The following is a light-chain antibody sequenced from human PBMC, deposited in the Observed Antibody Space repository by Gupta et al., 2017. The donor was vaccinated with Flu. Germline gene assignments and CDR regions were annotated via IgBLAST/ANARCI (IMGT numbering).Light chain of an antibody. CDR1: QSVNNN. V-gene: IGKV3-15*01. CDR2: FAS. J-gene: IGKJ1*01. Sequence: EIVMTQSPATLSVSPGEKVTLSCRASQSVNNNLAWYQQKPGQAPRLLIYFASTRAPGVSARFSGSGSGTEFTLTISSLESEDFAVYYCQQYYNWPPWTFGQGTKVEVK. CDR3: QQYYNWPPWT.